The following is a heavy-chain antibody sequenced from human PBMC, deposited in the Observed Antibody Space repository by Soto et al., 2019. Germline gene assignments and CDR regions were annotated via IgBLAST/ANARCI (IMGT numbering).Heavy chain of an antibody. CDR2: IYHSGST. Sequence: PSETLSLTCGVSGGSISSNNWWSWVRQPPEKGLEWIGEIYHSGSTKYNPSLKSRVTISIDKSKNQFSLKLNSVTAADTAVYYCATSQLGEYYYAMDVWGPGTTVTVSS. CDR3: ATSQLGEYYYAMDV. J-gene: IGHJ6*02. V-gene: IGHV4-4*02. CDR1: GGSISSNNW. D-gene: IGHD7-27*01.